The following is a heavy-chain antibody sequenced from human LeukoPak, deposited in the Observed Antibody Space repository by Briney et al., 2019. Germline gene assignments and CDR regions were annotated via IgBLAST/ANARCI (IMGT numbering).Heavy chain of an antibody. V-gene: IGHV3-7*03. D-gene: IGHD3-3*01. CDR2: IKQDGNEK. J-gene: IGHJ5*02. CDR1: GFTFSTYW. Sequence: GGSLRLSCAASGFTFSTYWMNWVRQTPGKRLEWVANIKQDGNEKYYVDAVKGRFTISRDNAKNSLYLQMNSLRAEDTAVYYCARDGDRSGYYMGMYNWFDPWGQGTPVTVSS. CDR3: ARDGDRSGYYMGMYNWFDP.